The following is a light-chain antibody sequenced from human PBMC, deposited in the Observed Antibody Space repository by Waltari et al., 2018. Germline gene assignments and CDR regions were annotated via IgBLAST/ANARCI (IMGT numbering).Light chain of an antibody. CDR1: SGSLSTTSY. CDR2: KAN. V-gene: IGLV8-61*01. CDR3: ALDMGSGIWV. Sequence: QTVVTQEPSLSVSPGGTVTLTCALSSGSLSTTSYATWYQQTPGQAPRPLVYKANARSSGVPARFSGSILGNTAALTITGAQADDESDYYCALDMGSGIWVFGGGTRLTVL. J-gene: IGLJ3*02.